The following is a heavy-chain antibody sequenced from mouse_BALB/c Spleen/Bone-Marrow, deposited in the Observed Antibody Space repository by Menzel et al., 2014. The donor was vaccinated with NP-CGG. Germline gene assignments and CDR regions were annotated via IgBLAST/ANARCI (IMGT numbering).Heavy chain of an antibody. CDR2: IRNKANGYTA. CDR1: GFTFTDYY. CDR3: ARDENYDIYWYFDV. Sequence: EVMLVESGGGLVQPGGSLRLSCATSGFTFTDYYMSWVRQTPGKALEWLGFIRNKANGYTADYSVSVKGRFTISRDNSQNILYLQMNTLRAEDSATYYCARDENYDIYWYFDVWGAETTVTVSP. V-gene: IGHV7-3*02. D-gene: IGHD1-1*01. J-gene: IGHJ1*01.